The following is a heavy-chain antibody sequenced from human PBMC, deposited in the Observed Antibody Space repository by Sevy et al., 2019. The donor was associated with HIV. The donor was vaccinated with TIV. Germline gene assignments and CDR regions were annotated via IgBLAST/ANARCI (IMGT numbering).Heavy chain of an antibody. CDR3: ARSSNYDILIGYYIIYYYYGMDV. CDR2: ISSSSSYV. CDR1: GFTFSSYS. V-gene: IGHV3-21*01. Sequence: GGSLRLSCAASGFTFSSYSMNWVRQAPGKGLEWVSSISSSSSYVYYADSVKGRFTISRDNAKNSLYRQMNSRRAEYTAGYYCARSSNYDILIGYYIIYYYYGMDVWGQGTTVTVSS. J-gene: IGHJ6*02. D-gene: IGHD3-9*01.